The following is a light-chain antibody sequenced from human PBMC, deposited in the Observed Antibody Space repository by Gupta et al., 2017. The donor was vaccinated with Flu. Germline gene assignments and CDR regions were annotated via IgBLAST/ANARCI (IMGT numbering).Light chain of an antibody. CDR1: QGISSY. CDR2: AAA. V-gene: IGKV1-9*01. Sequence: DIQLTQSPSFLSASVGDRVTITCRASQGISSYLAWYQQKPGKAPKLLIYAAATFLSGVPSRFSGSGSGTEFTLTISSRQPEDFASYYCQQLNSYPPLTFGQGTRLEIK. J-gene: IGKJ5*01. CDR3: QQLNSYPPLT.